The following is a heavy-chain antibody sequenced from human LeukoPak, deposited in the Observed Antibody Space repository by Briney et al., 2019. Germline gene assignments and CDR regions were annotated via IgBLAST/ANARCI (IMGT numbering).Heavy chain of an antibody. D-gene: IGHD3-9*01. V-gene: IGHV4-59*08. CDR3: AATDPYFDWRTVNGWFDP. CDR1: GGSISSYY. CDR2: IYYSGST. J-gene: IGHJ5*02. Sequence: PSETLSLTCTVSGGSISSYYWSWIRQPPGKGLEWIGYIYYSGSTNYNPSLKSRVTISVDTSKNQFSLKLSSVTAADTAVYYCAATDPYFDWRTVNGWFDPWGQGTLVTVSS.